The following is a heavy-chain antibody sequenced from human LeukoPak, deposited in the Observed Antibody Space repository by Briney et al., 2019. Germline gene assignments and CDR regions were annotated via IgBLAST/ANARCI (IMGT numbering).Heavy chain of an antibody. CDR3: ARVWCSSTSCYSRPDYYYGMDV. D-gene: IGHD2-2*01. CDR2: INPSSGGT. J-gene: IGHJ6*02. V-gene: IGHV1-2*02. CDR1: GYTFTGYY. Sequence: ASVKLSCKASGYTFTGYYMHWVRQAPGQGLEWMGWINPSSGGTNYAQKVQGRVTMTRDTSISTAYMELSSLRADDTAVYYCARVWCSSTSCYSRPDYYYGMDVWGQGTTVTVSS.